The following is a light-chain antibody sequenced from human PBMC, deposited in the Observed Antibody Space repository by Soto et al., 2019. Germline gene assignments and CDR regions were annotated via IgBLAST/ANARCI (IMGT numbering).Light chain of an antibody. J-gene: IGLJ2*01. CDR3: GTWDFSLSVVV. CDR2: DNN. CDR1: SSNIGSDY. Sequence: QSVLTQPPSVSAAPGQRVTISCSGSSSNIGSDYVSWYQQLPGAAPRLLIYDNNKRPSGIPDRFSASKSGTSASLDITGPQTGDEADYYCGTWDFSLSVVVFGGGTKLTVL. V-gene: IGLV1-51*01.